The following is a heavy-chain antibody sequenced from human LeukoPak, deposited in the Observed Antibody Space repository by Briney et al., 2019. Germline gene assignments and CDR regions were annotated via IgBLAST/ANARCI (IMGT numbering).Heavy chain of an antibody. J-gene: IGHJ4*02. CDR3: AKLPVGTPFNF. Sequence: GRPLRLSCAASGFTFSSYGMHWVRQAPGKGLEWVAVISYDGSNKYYADSVKGRFTISRDNSKNTLYLQMNSLRAEDTAVYYCAKLPVGTPFNFWGQGTLVTVSS. V-gene: IGHV3-30*18. D-gene: IGHD2/OR15-2a*01. CDR2: ISYDGSNK. CDR1: GFTFSSYG.